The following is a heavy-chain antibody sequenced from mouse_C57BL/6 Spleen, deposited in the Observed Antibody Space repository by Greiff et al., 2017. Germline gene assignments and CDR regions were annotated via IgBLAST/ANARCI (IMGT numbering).Heavy chain of an antibody. Sequence: VQLQQSGPELVKPGASVKIPCKASGYTFTDYNMDWVKQSPGKSLEWIGDINPNNGGTFYNQKFKGKATLTVDESSSTAYMELRSLTSEDTAVYYCERLGYYGCRSCYYDVWGTGTTVTVAS. CDR2: INPNNGGT. V-gene: IGHV1-18*01. J-gene: IGHJ1*03. CDR1: GYTFTDYN. D-gene: IGHD1-1*01. CDR3: ERLGYYGCRSCYYDV.